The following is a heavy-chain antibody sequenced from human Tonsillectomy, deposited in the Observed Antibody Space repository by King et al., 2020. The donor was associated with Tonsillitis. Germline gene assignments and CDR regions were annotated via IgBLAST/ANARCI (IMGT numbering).Heavy chain of an antibody. CDR2: IYDSGST. CDR1: GGSVSSGSYF. Sequence: VQLQESGPGLVRPSETLSLTCTVSGGSVSSGSYFWSWIRQPPGKGLEWIGYIYDSGSTNYNPSLKSRVTISVDTSQNRFSLKLNSVTAADTAVYYCARDSDYYGMDVWGQGTTVTVSS. CDR3: ARDSDYYGMDV. V-gene: IGHV4-61*01. J-gene: IGHJ6*02.